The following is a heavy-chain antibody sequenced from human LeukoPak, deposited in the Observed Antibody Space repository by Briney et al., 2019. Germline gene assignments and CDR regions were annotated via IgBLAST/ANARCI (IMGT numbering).Heavy chain of an antibody. CDR2: INIDGSTT. CDR3: ARAGATISDFDY. D-gene: IGHD5-12*01. J-gene: IGHJ4*02. CDR1: GFPFSTYW. Sequence: PGGSLRLSYAASGFPFSTYWMHWVRQAPGKGRVRVSRINIDGSTTSYADSVRGRFAISRDNAKNTLYLQMNSLRAEDTALYYCARAGATISDFDYWGQGTLVTVSS. V-gene: IGHV3-74*01.